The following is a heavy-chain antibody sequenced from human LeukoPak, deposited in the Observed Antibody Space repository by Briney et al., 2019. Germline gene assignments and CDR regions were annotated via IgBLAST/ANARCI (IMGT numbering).Heavy chain of an antibody. V-gene: IGHV4-30-2*01. D-gene: IGHD6-13*01. CDR1: GGSISSGGYS. CDR2: IYHSGST. Sequence: PSETLSLTCAVSGGSISSGGYSWSWIRQPPGKGLEWIGYIYHSGSTYYNPSLKSRVTISVDRSKNQFSLKLSSVTAADTAVYYCARDWAAAGLDYWGQGTLVTVSS. CDR3: ARDWAAAGLDY. J-gene: IGHJ4*02.